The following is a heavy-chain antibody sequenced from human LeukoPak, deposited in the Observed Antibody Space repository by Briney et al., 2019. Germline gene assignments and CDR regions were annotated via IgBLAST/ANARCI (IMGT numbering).Heavy chain of an antibody. CDR1: GFTFSSYW. CDR2: IKQDGSEK. V-gene: IGHV3-7*01. Sequence: PGGSLRLSCAASGFTFSSYWMSWVRQAPGKGLEWVANIKQDGSEKYYVDSVKGRFTISRDNAKNSLYLQMNSLRAEDTAVYYCARGTEYSSSWFDPWGQGTLVTVSS. D-gene: IGHD6-13*01. J-gene: IGHJ5*02. CDR3: ARGTEYSSSWFDP.